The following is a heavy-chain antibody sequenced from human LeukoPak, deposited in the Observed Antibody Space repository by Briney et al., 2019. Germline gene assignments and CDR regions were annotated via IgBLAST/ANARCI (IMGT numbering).Heavy chain of an antibody. V-gene: IGHV3-23*01. Sequence: PGGSLRLSCAASGFTFNNYAMSWVRQAPGKGLEWVSGISGSGGSTYYADSVKGRFTISRDNSKNTLYLQMNSLRAEETAVYYCAKDRGVIVPAGMATWGQGTLVTVSS. J-gene: IGHJ5*02. D-gene: IGHD2-2*01. CDR2: ISGSGGST. CDR1: GFTFNNYA. CDR3: AKDRGVIVPAGMAT.